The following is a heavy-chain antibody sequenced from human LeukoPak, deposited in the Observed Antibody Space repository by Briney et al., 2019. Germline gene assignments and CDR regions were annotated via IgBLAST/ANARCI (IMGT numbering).Heavy chain of an antibody. V-gene: IGHV3-23*01. D-gene: IGHD2-15*01. Sequence: PRGSPRLSCAASGFTFSNHAMSWVRQAPGKGLQWVAVISGGGRTTEYEDFVKGRFTISRDNSKNTLSLQMNSLTVEDTAIYFCAKNVVVKRYIDVWGQGNLVTVSS. CDR1: GFTFSNHA. J-gene: IGHJ4*02. CDR2: ISGGGRTT. CDR3: AKNVVVKRYIDV.